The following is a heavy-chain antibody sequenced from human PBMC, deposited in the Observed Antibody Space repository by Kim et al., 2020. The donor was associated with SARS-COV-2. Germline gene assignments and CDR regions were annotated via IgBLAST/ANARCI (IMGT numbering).Heavy chain of an antibody. D-gene: IGHD6-13*01. CDR3: VKSDVAAGTDFYFDL. Sequence: GGSLRLSCAADGLNFEDYAMHWVRQGPGKGLEWVSSVSSNSYTIKYADSVQGRFTVSRDNAKKSLYLHMNGLRVQDTALYYCVKSDVAAGTDFYFDLWGQGTLVTVSS. CDR1: GLNFEDYA. CDR2: VSSNSYTI. J-gene: IGHJ4*02. V-gene: IGHV3-9*01.